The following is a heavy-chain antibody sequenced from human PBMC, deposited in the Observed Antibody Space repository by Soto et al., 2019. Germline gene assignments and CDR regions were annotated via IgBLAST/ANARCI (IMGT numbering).Heavy chain of an antibody. D-gene: IGHD6-6*01. CDR2: IIPIFGTA. V-gene: IGHV1-69*13. CDR3: ARGRKGSKLVRFGYFDL. J-gene: IGHJ2*01. CDR1: GGTFSSYA. Sequence: GASVKVSCKASGGTFSSYAISWVRQAPGQGLEWMGGIIPIFGTANYAQKFQGRVTITADESTSTAYMELSSLRSEDTAVYYCARGRKGSKLVRFGYFDLWGRGTLVTVSS.